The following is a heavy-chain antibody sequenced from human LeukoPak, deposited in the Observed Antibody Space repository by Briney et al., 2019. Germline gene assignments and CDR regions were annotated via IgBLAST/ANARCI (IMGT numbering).Heavy chain of an antibody. J-gene: IGHJ5*02. Sequence: ASETLSLTCAVYGGSFSGYYWSWIRQPLGKGLEWIGEINHSGSTNYNPSLKSRVTISVDTSKNQFSLKLSSVTAADTAVYYCARHLYYDFWSGPGGIDWFDPWGQGTLVTVSS. CDR2: INHSGST. V-gene: IGHV4-34*01. CDR3: ARHLYYDFWSGPGGIDWFDP. D-gene: IGHD3-3*01. CDR1: GGSFSGYY.